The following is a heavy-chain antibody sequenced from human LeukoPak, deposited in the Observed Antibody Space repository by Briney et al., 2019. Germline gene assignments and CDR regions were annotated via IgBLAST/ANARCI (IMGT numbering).Heavy chain of an antibody. Sequence: GGSLRLSCAASGFTFSSYGMHWVRQAPGKGLEWVAVIWYDGSNKYYADSVKGRFTISRDNSKNTLYLQMNSLRAEDTAVYYCATTVHDYGDYDYPIAFDYWGQGALVTVSS. D-gene: IGHD4-17*01. J-gene: IGHJ4*02. CDR1: GFTFSSYG. CDR2: IWYDGSNK. CDR3: ATTVHDYGDYDYPIAFDY. V-gene: IGHV3-33*01.